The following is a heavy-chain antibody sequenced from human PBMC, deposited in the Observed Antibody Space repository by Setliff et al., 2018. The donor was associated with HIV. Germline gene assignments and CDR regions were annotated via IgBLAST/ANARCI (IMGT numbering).Heavy chain of an antibody. Sequence: ASETLSLTCTVYGASISDSNSYWGWIRQPPGKRLEWLGSIYSSGSTSYNPSLSSRLTISVDTSKSHVSLRLSSVTAADTGVYYCARGSRGARASKIDSSGYYLVYWGQGTLVTVSS. V-gene: IGHV4-39*02. CDR1: GASISDSNSY. D-gene: IGHD3-22*01. CDR2: IYSSGST. CDR3: ARGSRGARASKIDSSGYYLVY. J-gene: IGHJ4*02.